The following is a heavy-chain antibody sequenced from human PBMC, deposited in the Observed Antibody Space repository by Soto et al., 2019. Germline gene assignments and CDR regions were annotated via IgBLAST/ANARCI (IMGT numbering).Heavy chain of an antibody. Sequence: GGSLRLSCAASGFTFSSYWLSWVRQAPGKGLEWVANIKQDGSEKYYVDSVKGRFTISRDNAKNSLYLQMNSLRAEDTAVYYCARGPDYDSSGYYFPLDYWGQGTLVTVSS. D-gene: IGHD3-22*01. CDR2: IKQDGSEK. J-gene: IGHJ4*02. CDR1: GFTFSSYW. CDR3: ARGPDYDSSGYYFPLDY. V-gene: IGHV3-7*03.